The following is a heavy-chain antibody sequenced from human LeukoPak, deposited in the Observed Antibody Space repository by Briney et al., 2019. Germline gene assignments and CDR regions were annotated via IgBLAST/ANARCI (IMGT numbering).Heavy chain of an antibody. CDR3: ARDTYYYDSSGYYYEGHFDY. J-gene: IGHJ4*02. CDR2: ISGSGGST. V-gene: IGHV3-23*01. CDR1: GFTFSSYA. Sequence: GGSLRLSCAASGFTFSSYAMSWVRQAPGKGLEWVSAISGSGGSTYYADSVKGRFTISRDNSKNTLYLQMNSLRAEDTAVYYCARDTYYYDSSGYYYEGHFDYWGQGTLVTVSS. D-gene: IGHD3-22*01.